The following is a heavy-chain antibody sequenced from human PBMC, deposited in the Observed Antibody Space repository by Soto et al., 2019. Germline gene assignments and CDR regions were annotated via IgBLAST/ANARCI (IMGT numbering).Heavy chain of an antibody. CDR1: GFTFSSYS. J-gene: IGHJ6*03. Sequence: EVQLVESGGGLVKPGGSLRLSCAASGFTFSSYSMNWVRQAPGKGLEWVSSISSSSSYIYYADSVKGRFTISRDNAKNSLYLQMNGLRAEDTAVYYCARVYQGNYYYYYMDVWGKGTTVTVSS. CDR2: ISSSSSYI. CDR3: ARVYQGNYYYYYMDV. V-gene: IGHV3-21*01. D-gene: IGHD2-2*01.